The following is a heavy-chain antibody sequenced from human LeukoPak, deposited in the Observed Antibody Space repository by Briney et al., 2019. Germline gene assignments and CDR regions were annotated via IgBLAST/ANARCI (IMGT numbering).Heavy chain of an antibody. J-gene: IGHJ6*02. CDR3: ARDRHRANGVCHSPPGMDV. CDR2: IWFDGKNE. D-gene: IGHD2-8*01. CDR1: GFTFSSYG. V-gene: IGHV3-33*01. Sequence: GGSLRLSCAASGFTFSSYGMHWVRQAPGKGLEWVADIWFDGKNEHFAGSVKGRFTISRDNSKNTMYLQINSLRAEDTAVYYCARDRHRANGVCHSPPGMDVWGQGTTVTVSS.